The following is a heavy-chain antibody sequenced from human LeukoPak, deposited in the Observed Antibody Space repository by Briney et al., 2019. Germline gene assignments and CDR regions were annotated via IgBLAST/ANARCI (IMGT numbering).Heavy chain of an antibody. V-gene: IGHV4-39*01. D-gene: IGHD6-13*01. Sequence: SETLSLTCTVSGGSISSSSYYWGWIRQPPGTGLEWIGSIYYSGSTYYNPSLKSRVTISVDTSKNQFSLKLSSVTAADTAVYYCARLGGSSWYDPAAFYYFDYWGQGTLVTVSS. CDR1: GGSISSSSYY. CDR3: ARLGGSSWYDPAAFYYFDY. J-gene: IGHJ4*02. CDR2: IYYSGST.